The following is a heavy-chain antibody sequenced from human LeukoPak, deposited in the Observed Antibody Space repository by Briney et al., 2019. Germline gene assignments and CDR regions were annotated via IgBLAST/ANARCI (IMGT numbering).Heavy chain of an antibody. Sequence: TSETLSLTCTISGYSISSGYYWGWIRQPPGKGLEWIGYIYYSGSTNYNPSLKSRVTISVDTSKNQFSLKLSSVTAADTAVYYCASKVVKDDAFDIWGQGTMVTVSS. J-gene: IGHJ3*02. D-gene: IGHD3-22*01. V-gene: IGHV4-61*01. CDR1: GYSISSGYY. CDR2: IYYSGST. CDR3: ASKVVKDDAFDI.